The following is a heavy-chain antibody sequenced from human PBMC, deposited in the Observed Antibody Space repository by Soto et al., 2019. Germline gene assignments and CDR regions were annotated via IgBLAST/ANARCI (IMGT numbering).Heavy chain of an antibody. V-gene: IGHV3-53*01. CDR1: GFTVSSNY. CDR3: ARDRVESGYPEYFQH. J-gene: IGHJ1*01. D-gene: IGHD3-22*01. Sequence: EVQLVESGGGLTQPGGSLRLSCAASGFTVSSNYMSWVRQAPGKGLEWVSVIYSGGSTYYADSVKGRFTISRDNSKNTLYLQMNSLRAEDTAVYYCARDRVESGYPEYFQHWGKGTLVTVSS. CDR2: IYSGGST.